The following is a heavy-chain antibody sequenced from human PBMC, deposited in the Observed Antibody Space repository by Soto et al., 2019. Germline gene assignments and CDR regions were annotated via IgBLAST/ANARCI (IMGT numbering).Heavy chain of an antibody. J-gene: IGHJ4*02. CDR2: ISSSSSSI. CDR3: ARDSGSRGRDGYDLFY. V-gene: IGHV3-48*01. D-gene: IGHD5-12*01. CDR1: GFTFSASS. Sequence: GGSLRLSCAASGFTFSASSMNWVRQAPGKGLEWVSYISSSSSSIYYADSVKGRFTISRDNSKNTVYLQMSSLRAEDAAVYYCARDSGSRGRDGYDLFYWGQGTLVTVSS.